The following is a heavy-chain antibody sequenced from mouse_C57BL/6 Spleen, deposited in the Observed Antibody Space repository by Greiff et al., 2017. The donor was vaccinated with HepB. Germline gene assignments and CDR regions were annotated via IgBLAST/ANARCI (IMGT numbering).Heavy chain of an antibody. D-gene: IGHD1-1*01. V-gene: IGHV1-52*01. CDR3: ARGGYTGPRFDY. CDR2: IDPSDSET. Sequence: QVQLQQPGAELVRPGSSVKLSCKASGYTFTSYWMHWVKQRPIQGLEWIGNIDPSDSETHYNQKFKDKATLTVDKSSSTAYMQLSSLTSEDSAVYYCARGGYTGPRFDYWGQGTTLTVSS. CDR1: GYTFTSYW. J-gene: IGHJ2*01.